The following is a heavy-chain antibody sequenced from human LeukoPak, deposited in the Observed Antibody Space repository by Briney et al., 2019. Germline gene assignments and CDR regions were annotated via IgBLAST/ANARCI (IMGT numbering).Heavy chain of an antibody. CDR3: ATVSAFFYDSGSYYPFDY. D-gene: IGHD3-10*01. V-gene: IGHV4-4*02. CDR1: GGSISSSKW. CDR2: IYHSGST. Sequence: PSETLSLTCAVSGGSISSSKWWSWVRPPPGKGLEWIGEIYHSGSTNYNPSLKSRVTISVDKSKNQFSLKLSSVTAADTAVYYCATVSAFFYDSGSYYPFDYWGQGTLVTVSS. J-gene: IGHJ4*02.